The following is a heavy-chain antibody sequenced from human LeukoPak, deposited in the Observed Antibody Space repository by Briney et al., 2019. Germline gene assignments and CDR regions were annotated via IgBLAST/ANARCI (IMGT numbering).Heavy chain of an antibody. CDR1: GFTFSSYW. V-gene: IGHV4-59*12. CDR2: IYYSGST. CDR3: ARGYGGNSWDY. J-gene: IGHJ4*02. Sequence: GSLRLSCAASGFTFSSYWMSWIRQPPGKGLEWIGYIYYSGSTYCNPSLKSRVTISVDTSKNQFSLKLSSVTAADTAVYYCARGYGGNSWDYWGQGTLVTVSS. D-gene: IGHD4-23*01.